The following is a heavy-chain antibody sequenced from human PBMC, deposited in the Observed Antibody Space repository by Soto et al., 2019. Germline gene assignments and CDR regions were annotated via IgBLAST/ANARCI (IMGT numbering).Heavy chain of an antibody. Sequence: EVQLVESGGGLVQPGGSLRLSCVASGFTFSSYDMHWVRQATGKGLEWVSSIGTAGDTYYQGSVKGRFTISRENAKNSLYLKMISLRDEDTTVYSCARDLGYSYGRSLDYWGQGTLVTVSS. CDR1: GFTFSSYD. CDR3: ARDLGYSYGRSLDY. D-gene: IGHD5-18*01. J-gene: IGHJ4*02. CDR2: IGTAGDT. V-gene: IGHV3-13*01.